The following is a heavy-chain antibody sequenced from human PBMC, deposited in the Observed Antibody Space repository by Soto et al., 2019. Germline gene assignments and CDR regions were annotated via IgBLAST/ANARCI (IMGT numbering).Heavy chain of an antibody. J-gene: IGHJ6*02. Sequence: GASVKVFCKASGYTFTTYAMHWVRQAPGQRLEWMGWINAGNGNTKYSQKFQGRVTITRDTSASTAYMELSSLRSEDTAVYYCARDTVVVPAATYGMDVWGPGTTVTVSS. V-gene: IGHV1-3*01. CDR1: GYTFTTYA. CDR3: ARDTVVVPAATYGMDV. D-gene: IGHD2-2*01. CDR2: INAGNGNT.